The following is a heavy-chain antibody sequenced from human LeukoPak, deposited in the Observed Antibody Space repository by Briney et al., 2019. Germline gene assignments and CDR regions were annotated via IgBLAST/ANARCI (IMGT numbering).Heavy chain of an antibody. CDR2: IWYDGSNK. D-gene: IGHD5-24*01. Sequence: PGGSLRLSCAASGFTFSSYGMHWVRQAPGKGLEWVAVIWYDGSNKYYADSVKGRFTISRDNSKNTLYLQMNSLRAEDTAVYYCARDSPVEMATTHIDYWGQGTLVTVSS. CDR3: ARDSPVEMATTHIDY. V-gene: IGHV3-33*01. CDR1: GFTFSSYG. J-gene: IGHJ4*02.